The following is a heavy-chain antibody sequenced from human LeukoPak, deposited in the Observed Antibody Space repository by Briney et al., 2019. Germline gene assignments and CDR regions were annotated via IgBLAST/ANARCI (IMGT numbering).Heavy chain of an antibody. CDR3: AKSPTVDAAFDI. D-gene: IGHD4-23*01. CDR1: GFTFSSYS. V-gene: IGHV3-23*01. J-gene: IGHJ3*02. Sequence: SGESLRLSCAASGFTFSSYSRNWVRQAPGKGLEWVSGIGYTGDSTFYAASVKGRFTVSRDSSKNMLFPHMNSLRADETALYYCAKSPTVDAAFDIWGQGTMVTVSS. CDR2: IGYTGDST.